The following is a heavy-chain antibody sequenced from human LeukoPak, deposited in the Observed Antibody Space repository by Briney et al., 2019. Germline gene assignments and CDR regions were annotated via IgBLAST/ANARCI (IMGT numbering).Heavy chain of an antibody. V-gene: IGHV3-21*01. J-gene: IGHJ4*02. CDR3: ARIEYSSSGVDY. D-gene: IGHD6-6*01. Sequence: GGSLRLSCAASGFTFSSYGMSWVRQAPGKGLEWVSAISGSGSSTYYADSVKGRFTISRDNAKNSLYLQMNSLRAEDTAVYYCARIEYSSSGVDYWGQGTLVTVSS. CDR2: ISGSGSST. CDR1: GFTFSSYG.